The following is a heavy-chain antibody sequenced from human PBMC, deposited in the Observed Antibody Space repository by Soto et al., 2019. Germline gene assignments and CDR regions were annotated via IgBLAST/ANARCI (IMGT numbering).Heavy chain of an antibody. J-gene: IGHJ4*02. Sequence: QITLKASGPTLVKPTQTLTLTCTFSGFSLSTPGVGVGWMRQPPGKPLEWLALIDWDDDKRYNPSLSRRLTIIKDTPKNQVVLTMTNMGPMDTATYYCAHRLAGSVTTGYVDYWGQRTLVPVSS. D-gene: IGHD4-17*01. CDR1: GFSLSTPGVG. V-gene: IGHV2-5*02. CDR2: IDWDDDK. CDR3: AHRLAGSVTTGYVDY.